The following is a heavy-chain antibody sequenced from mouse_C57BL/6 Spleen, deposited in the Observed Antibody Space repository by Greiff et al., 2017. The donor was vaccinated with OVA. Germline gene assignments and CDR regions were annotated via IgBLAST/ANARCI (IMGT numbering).Heavy chain of an antibody. V-gene: IGHV1-80*01. Sequence: QVQLKQSGAELVKPGASVKISCKASGYAFSSYWMNWVKQRPGKGLEWIGQIYPGDGDTNYNGKFKGKATLTADKSSSTAYMQLSSLTSEDSAVYFCARKYYYGSSYHYFDYWGQGTTLTVSS. CDR3: ARKYYYGSSYHYFDY. J-gene: IGHJ2*01. CDR1: GYAFSSYW. CDR2: IYPGDGDT. D-gene: IGHD1-1*01.